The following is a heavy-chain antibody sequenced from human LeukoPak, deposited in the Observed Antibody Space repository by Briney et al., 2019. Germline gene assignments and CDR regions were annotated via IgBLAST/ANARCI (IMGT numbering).Heavy chain of an antibody. V-gene: IGHV3-21*01. CDR2: ISGGGTYI. CDR3: ARELATAGFDF. D-gene: IGHD6-13*01. Sequence: GGSLRLSRAVSGFTFSSYTMNWVRQAPGKGLEWVSSISGGGTYIYYADSVKGRFTISRDNAKNSLYLRMNSLRAEDTAVYYCARELATAGFDFWGQGALVPGSS. CDR1: GFTFSSYT. J-gene: IGHJ4*02.